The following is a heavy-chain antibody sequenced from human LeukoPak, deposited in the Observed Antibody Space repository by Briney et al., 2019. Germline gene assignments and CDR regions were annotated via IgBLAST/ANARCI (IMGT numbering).Heavy chain of an antibody. Sequence: QPGGSLRLSCSAAGFTFRSHAMHWVRQAPGKGLEYVSTINDDGSLTYYADSVKGRFTISRDNSKNTVYLQMNNLRPDDSAVYHRLKGGWATIGPPKDWGQGTQVSVSS. D-gene: IGHD5-24*01. CDR1: GFTFRSHA. CDR2: INDDGSLT. J-gene: IGHJ4*02. V-gene: IGHV3-64D*08. CDR3: LKGGWATIGPPKD.